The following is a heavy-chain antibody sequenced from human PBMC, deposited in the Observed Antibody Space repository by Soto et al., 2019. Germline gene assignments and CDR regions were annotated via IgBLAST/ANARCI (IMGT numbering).Heavy chain of an antibody. Sequence: SETLSLTCTVSGGSVSSGSYYWSWIRQPPGKGLEWIGYIYYSGSTNYNPSLKSRVTISVDTSKNQFSLKLSSVTAADTAVYYCASTGYDSSGYGTDDWGQGTLVTVSS. J-gene: IGHJ4*02. V-gene: IGHV4-61*01. CDR3: ASTGYDSSGYGTDD. CDR1: GGSVSSGSYY. CDR2: IYYSGST. D-gene: IGHD3-22*01.